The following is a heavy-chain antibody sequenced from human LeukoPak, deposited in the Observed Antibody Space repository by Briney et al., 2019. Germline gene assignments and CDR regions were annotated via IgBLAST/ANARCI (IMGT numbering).Heavy chain of an antibody. CDR3: ARGTRLDSSSWYYFDY. CDR2: ISAYNGNT. Sequence: ASVKVSCKASGYTFTSYAMNWVRQAPGQGLEWMGWISAYNGNTNYAQKLQGRVTMTTDTSTSTAYMELRSLRSDDTAVYYCARGTRLDSSSWYYFDYWGQGTLVTVSS. CDR1: GYTFTSYA. J-gene: IGHJ4*02. V-gene: IGHV1-18*01. D-gene: IGHD6-13*01.